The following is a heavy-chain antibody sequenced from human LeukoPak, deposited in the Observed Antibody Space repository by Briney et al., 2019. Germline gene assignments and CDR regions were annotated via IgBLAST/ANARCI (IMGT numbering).Heavy chain of an antibody. J-gene: IGHJ6*02. Sequence: SVKVSCKASGGTFSSYTISWVRQAPGQGLEWMGRIIPILGIANYAQKFQGRVTITAGKSTSTAYMELSSLRSEDTAVYYCARDEQQLDLYYYGMDVWGQGTTVTVSS. CDR1: GGTFSSYT. V-gene: IGHV1-69*04. CDR3: ARDEQQLDLYYYGMDV. CDR2: IIPILGIA. D-gene: IGHD6-13*01.